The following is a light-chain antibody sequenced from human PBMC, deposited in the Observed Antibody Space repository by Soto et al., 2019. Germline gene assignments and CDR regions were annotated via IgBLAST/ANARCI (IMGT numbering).Light chain of an antibody. V-gene: IGKV1-39*01. CDR1: QNIGTS. Sequence: DIPMTQSPSSLSVSMGDRVTITCRASQNIGTSLNWYQMKLGRAPTLLIYSASTLQSGAPSRFSGGGSGTDFTLTINVLHPEDFAACSCQQTYYAPYTCGQGTVLEIK. J-gene: IGKJ2*01. CDR2: SAS. CDR3: QQTYYAPYT.